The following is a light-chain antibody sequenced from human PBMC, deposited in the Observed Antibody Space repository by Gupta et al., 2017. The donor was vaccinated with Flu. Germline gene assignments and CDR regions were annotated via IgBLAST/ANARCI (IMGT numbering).Light chain of an antibody. J-gene: IGLJ3*02. CDR1: SPNIGSNI. V-gene: IGLV1-44*01. CDR3: ATWDDSLTGWV. Sequence: QSVLTQPPSASGTPGQRVTISSYGSSPNIGSNIVNWYQQLPGPSPKLLIYNNNERPSGVPDRFSGSKSGTSASLAISGLQSQDEAEYYCATWDDSLTGWVFGGGTKLTVL. CDR2: NNN.